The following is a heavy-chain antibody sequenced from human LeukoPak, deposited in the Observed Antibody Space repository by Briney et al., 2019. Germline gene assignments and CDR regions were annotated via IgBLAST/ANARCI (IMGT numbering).Heavy chain of an antibody. Sequence: ASVKVPCKASGYTFTSYGISWVRQAPGQGLEWMGWISAYNGNTNYAQKLQGRVTMTTDTSTSTAYMELRSLRSDDTAVYYCARDTSVAGTEDWFDPWGQGTLVTVSS. D-gene: IGHD6-19*01. V-gene: IGHV1-18*01. J-gene: IGHJ5*02. CDR2: ISAYNGNT. CDR3: ARDTSVAGTEDWFDP. CDR1: GYTFTSYG.